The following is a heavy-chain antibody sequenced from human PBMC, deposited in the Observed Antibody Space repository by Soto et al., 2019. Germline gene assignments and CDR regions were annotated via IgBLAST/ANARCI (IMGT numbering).Heavy chain of an antibody. CDR1: GFIVSDTY. Sequence: HLGGSLRLSCTASGFIVSDTYVNWVRQAPGKGLEWVSVISNRGDTHYADSVRGRFSLSRDISDNTLHLQMNNLRVEDTAVYYCAREPRYCRGGSCSIKGDAYDIWGQGTMVTVSS. CDR3: AREPRYCRGGSCSIKGDAYDI. V-gene: IGHV3-66*01. CDR2: ISNRGDT. D-gene: IGHD2-15*01. J-gene: IGHJ3*02.